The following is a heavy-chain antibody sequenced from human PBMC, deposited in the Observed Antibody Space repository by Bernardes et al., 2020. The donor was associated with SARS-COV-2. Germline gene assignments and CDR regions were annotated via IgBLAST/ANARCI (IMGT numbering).Heavy chain of an antibody. CDR2: IYYSGST. CDR3: ARGNTIFGVVTRPFDP. J-gene: IGHJ5*02. Sequence: LSLTFTVSGGSISSYYWSWIRQPPGKGLEWIGYIYYSGSTNYNPSLKSRVTISVDTSKNQFSLKLSSVTAADTAVYYCARGNTIFGVVTRPFDPWGQGTLVTVSS. V-gene: IGHV4-59*01. CDR1: GGSISSYY. D-gene: IGHD3-3*01.